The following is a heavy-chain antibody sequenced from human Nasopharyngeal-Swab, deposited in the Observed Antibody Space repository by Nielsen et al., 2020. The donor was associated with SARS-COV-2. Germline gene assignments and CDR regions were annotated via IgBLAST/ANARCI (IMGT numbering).Heavy chain of an antibody. V-gene: IGHV3-7*04. CDR3: ARAIGALAAY. Sequence: WIRQPPGKGLEWVANIRQDGGEIYYVDSVKGRFTISRDNAKNSLYLQMNSLRAEDTAVYYCARAIGALAAYWGQGTLATVSS. CDR2: IRQDGGEI. D-gene: IGHD2-15*01. J-gene: IGHJ4*02.